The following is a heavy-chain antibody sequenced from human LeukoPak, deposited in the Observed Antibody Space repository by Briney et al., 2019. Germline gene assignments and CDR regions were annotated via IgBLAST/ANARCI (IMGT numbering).Heavy chain of an antibody. V-gene: IGHV4-39*01. J-gene: IGHJ5*02. D-gene: IGHD2-2*01. CDR3: ARGLVVPAAMLNWFDP. CDR2: IYYSGST. Sequence: SETLSLTCTVSGGSISSSSYYWGWIRQPPGKGLEWIGSIYYSGSTYYNPSLKSRVTISVDTSKNQFSLKLSSVTAADTAVYYCARGLVVPAAMLNWFDPWGQGTLVTVSS. CDR1: GGSISSSSYY.